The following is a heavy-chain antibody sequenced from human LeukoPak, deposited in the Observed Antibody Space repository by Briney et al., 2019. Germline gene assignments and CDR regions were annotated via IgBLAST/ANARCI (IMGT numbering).Heavy chain of an antibody. CDR1: GFTFSSYS. CDR3: ARGGIVVVPVGYDY. V-gene: IGHV3-48*01. J-gene: IGHJ4*02. Sequence: GGSLRLSCAASGFTFSSYSMNRVRQAPGKGLEWVSYISSSSSTIYYADSVKGRFTISRDNAKNSLYLQMNSLRAEDTAVYYCARGGIVVVPVGYDYWGQGTLVTVSS. D-gene: IGHD2-2*01. CDR2: ISSSSSTI.